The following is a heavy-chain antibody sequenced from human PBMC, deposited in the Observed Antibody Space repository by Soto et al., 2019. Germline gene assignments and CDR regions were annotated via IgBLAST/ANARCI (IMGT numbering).Heavy chain of an antibody. V-gene: IGHV3-23*01. Sequence: GFCFIKWAMRWFLQAPGTRLEWISGISDTGSHIYYADSVRGRFSISRDNPKITLYLQMNSLRVNDTAVYYCAKGGRRYVNDERLDSRGERPW. CDR3: AKGGRRYVNDERLDSRGERP. D-gene: IGHD1-1*01. J-gene: IGHJ5*02. CDR1: GFCFIKWA. CDR2: ISDTGSHI.